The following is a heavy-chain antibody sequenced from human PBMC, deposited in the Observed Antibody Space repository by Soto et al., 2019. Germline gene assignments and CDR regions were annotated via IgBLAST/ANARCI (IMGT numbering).Heavy chain of an antibody. J-gene: IGHJ4*02. Sequence: QVQLQESGPGLVKPSQTLSLTCTVSGGSISTVDYWWSWIRQSPDMGLEWIGHIYDGGRTYNNPSLEIRVTMSVDTSKGQLSLTLSSVSAADTAVYYCARGPSGDKVDSWGQGTLVTVSS. CDR1: GGSISTVDYW. CDR2: IYDGGRT. V-gene: IGHV4-30-4*01. D-gene: IGHD7-27*01. CDR3: ARGPSGDKVDS.